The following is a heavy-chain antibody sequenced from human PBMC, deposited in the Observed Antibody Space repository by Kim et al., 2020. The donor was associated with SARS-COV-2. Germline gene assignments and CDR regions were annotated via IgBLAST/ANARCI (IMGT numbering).Heavy chain of an antibody. CDR3: ARDGDPYCTGGVCGGLYYYDYGMDG. J-gene: IGHJ6*02. D-gene: IGHD2-8*02. Sequence: GGSLRLSCAASGFTFSSYAMHWVRQAPGKGLEWVAVISYDGSNKYYVDSVKGRFTISRDTSKNTLHLQMNSLRAEDTAVYYCARDGDPYCTGGVCGGLYYYDYGMDGWGQGTTVTVSS. CDR1: GFTFSSYA. CDR2: ISYDGSNK. V-gene: IGHV3-30*04.